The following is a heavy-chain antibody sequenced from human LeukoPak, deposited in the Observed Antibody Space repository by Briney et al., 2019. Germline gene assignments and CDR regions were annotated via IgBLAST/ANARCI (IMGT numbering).Heavy chain of an antibody. Sequence: VASVKVSCKASGYTFTGYYMHWVRQAPGQGLEWMGWINPNSGGTNYAQKFQGRVTMTRDTSISTAYMELSRLRSDDTAVYYCASTPLGIWSGYPPHKEGPWGQGTLVTVSS. V-gene: IGHV1-2*02. J-gene: IGHJ5*02. CDR3: ASTPLGIWSGYPPHKEGP. D-gene: IGHD3-3*01. CDR1: GYTFTGYY. CDR2: INPNSGGT.